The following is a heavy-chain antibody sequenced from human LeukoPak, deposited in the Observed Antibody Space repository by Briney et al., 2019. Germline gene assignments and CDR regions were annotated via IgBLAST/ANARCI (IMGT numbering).Heavy chain of an antibody. CDR2: ITPDGNTK. Sequence: GGSLRLSCAVSGVTFSDYWMHWVRQSPGKGLEWVSRITPDGNTKDYADAAKGRFGISRDNAKNTVYLQMNSLRAEDTAVYFCARALVAHFGREVWGQGTLLTVSS. D-gene: IGHD3-3*02. CDR1: GVTFSDYW. V-gene: IGHV3-74*01. J-gene: IGHJ3*01. CDR3: ARALVAHFGREV.